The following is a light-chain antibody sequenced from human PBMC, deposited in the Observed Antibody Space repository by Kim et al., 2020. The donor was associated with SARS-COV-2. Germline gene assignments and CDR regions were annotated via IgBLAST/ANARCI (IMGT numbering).Light chain of an antibody. Sequence: GKRATLPGRASQSVGSKLAWYQQKPGQGPRLLMYGASTRATGIPARFSGSGSGTEFTLTITSLQSEDFAVYYCQQYHKWPPLTFGGGTKVDIK. CDR1: QSVGSK. J-gene: IGKJ4*01. CDR2: GAS. CDR3: QQYHKWPPLT. V-gene: IGKV3-15*01.